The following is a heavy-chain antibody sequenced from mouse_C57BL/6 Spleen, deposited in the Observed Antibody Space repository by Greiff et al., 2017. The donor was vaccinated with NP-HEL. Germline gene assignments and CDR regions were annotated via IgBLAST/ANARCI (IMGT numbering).Heavy chain of an antibody. Sequence: VQLQQSGAELARPGASVKMSCKASGYTFTSYTMHWVKQRPGQGLEWIGYINPSSGYTKYNQKFKDKATLTADKSSSTAYMQLSSLTSEDSAVYNCAYGYDRDPFDYWGQGTTLTVSS. CDR2: INPSSGYT. D-gene: IGHD2-2*01. CDR3: AYGYDRDPFDY. CDR1: GYTFTSYT. V-gene: IGHV1-4*01. J-gene: IGHJ2*01.